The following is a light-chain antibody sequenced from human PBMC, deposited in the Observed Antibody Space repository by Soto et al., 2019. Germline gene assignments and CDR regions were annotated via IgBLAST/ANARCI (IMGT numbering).Light chain of an antibody. CDR2: DVS. J-gene: IGLJ1*01. Sequence: QSLPTQPRSVSGSPGQSVTISCSGTSSDVGGYNYVSWYQQYPGKAPKLMIYDVSKRPSGVPDRFSGSKSGNTASLTITGLQAEDEADYYCCSYAGRYTYVFGTGTKVTV. CDR1: SSDVGGYNY. V-gene: IGLV2-11*01. CDR3: CSYAGRYTYV.